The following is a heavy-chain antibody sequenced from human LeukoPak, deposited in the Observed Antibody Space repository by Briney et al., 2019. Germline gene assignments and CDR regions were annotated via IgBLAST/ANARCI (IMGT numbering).Heavy chain of an antibody. Sequence: PGGSLRLSCAASGFTFSDYWMHWVRQAPGKGLMWVSRINTDGTSTKYADSVKGRFTISRDNARNTVYLQMNSLRAEDTAVYYCARARYSYTGIIDYWGQGTLVTVSS. CDR2: INTDGTST. D-gene: IGHD5-18*01. CDR3: ARARYSYTGIIDY. J-gene: IGHJ4*02. V-gene: IGHV3-74*01. CDR1: GFTFSDYW.